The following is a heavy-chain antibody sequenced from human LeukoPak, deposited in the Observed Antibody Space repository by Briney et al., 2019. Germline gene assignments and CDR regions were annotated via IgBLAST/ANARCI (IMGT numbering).Heavy chain of an antibody. CDR2: ISGSGGST. J-gene: IGHJ3*02. Sequence: GGPLRLSCAASGFTFSSYAMSWVRQAPGKGLEWVSAISGSGGSTYYADSVKGRFTISRDNSKNTLYLQMNSLRAEDTAVYYCASSGYYYDSSGYWPPHAFDIWGQGTMVTVSS. CDR1: GFTFSSYA. V-gene: IGHV3-23*01. D-gene: IGHD3-22*01. CDR3: ASSGYYYDSSGYWPPHAFDI.